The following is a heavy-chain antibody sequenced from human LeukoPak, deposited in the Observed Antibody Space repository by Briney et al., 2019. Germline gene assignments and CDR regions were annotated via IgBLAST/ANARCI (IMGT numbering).Heavy chain of an antibody. CDR3: TRGGPYSYGYLDY. D-gene: IGHD5-18*01. CDR1: GFTFSGFW. CDR2: INTDGRST. J-gene: IGHJ4*02. Sequence: GGSLRLSCAASGFTFSGFWMHWVRQAPGKGLVWVSRINTDGRSTSYADSVKGRFTISRDNAKNTLYLQMNSLRAEDTAVYYCTRGGPYSYGYLDYWGQGTLVTVSS. V-gene: IGHV3-74*01.